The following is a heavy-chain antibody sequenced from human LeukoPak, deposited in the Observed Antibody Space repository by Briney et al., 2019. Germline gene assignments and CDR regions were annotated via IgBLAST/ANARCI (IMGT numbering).Heavy chain of an antibody. CDR2: ISYDGSNK. D-gene: IGHD3-22*01. CDR1: GFTFSSYA. J-gene: IGHJ4*02. CDR3: ARDHDYYDSSGPLDY. V-gene: IGHV3-30*01. Sequence: GRSLRLSCAASGFTFSSYAMHWVRQAPGKGLEWVAVISYDGSNKYYADSVKGRFTISRDNSKNTLYLQMNSLRAEDTAVYYCARDHDYYDSSGPLDYWGQGTLVTVSS.